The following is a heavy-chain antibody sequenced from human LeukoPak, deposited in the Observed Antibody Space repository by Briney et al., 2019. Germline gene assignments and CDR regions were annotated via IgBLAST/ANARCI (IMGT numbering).Heavy chain of an antibody. J-gene: IGHJ3*02. CDR2: IHYSGST. Sequence: ASETLSLTCTVSGASIGSYYWSWIRQPPGKGLEWIGYIHYSGSTRNNPSLKSRVTISVDTSKNQFSLKLTSVTAADTAVYYCARHLDWDSGGDAFDIWGQGTMVTVSS. V-gene: IGHV4-59*08. CDR3: ARHLDWDSGGDAFDI. D-gene: IGHD3/OR15-3a*01. CDR1: GASIGSYY.